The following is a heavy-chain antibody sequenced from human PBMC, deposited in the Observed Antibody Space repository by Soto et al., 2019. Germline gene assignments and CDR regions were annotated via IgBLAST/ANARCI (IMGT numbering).Heavy chain of an antibody. CDR3: ARDTGIITMAPGDFDY. D-gene: IGHD3-10*01. CDR1: GYTFTSYG. V-gene: IGHV1-18*01. Sequence: ASVKVSCKASGYTFTSYGISWVRQAPGQGLEWMGWISAYNGNTNYAQKLQGRVTMTTDTSTSTAYMELRSLRSDDTAVYYCARDTGIITMAPGDFDYWGQGTLVTVSS. CDR2: ISAYNGNT. J-gene: IGHJ4*02.